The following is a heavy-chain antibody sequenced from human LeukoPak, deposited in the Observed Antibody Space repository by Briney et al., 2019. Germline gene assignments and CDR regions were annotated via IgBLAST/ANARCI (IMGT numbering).Heavy chain of an antibody. D-gene: IGHD3-3*01. Sequence: SETLSLTCTVSGGSISSSSYYWSWIRQPPGKGLEWIGEINHSGSTNYNPSLKSRVTISVDTSKNQFSLKLSSVTAADTAVYYCARRDYDFWSGRNPNFDYWGQGTLVTVSS. J-gene: IGHJ4*02. CDR2: INHSGST. CDR3: ARRDYDFWSGRNPNFDY. CDR1: GGSISSSSYY. V-gene: IGHV4-39*07.